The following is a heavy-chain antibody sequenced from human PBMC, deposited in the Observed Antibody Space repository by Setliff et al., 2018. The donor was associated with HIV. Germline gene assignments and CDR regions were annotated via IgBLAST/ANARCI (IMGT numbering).Heavy chain of an antibody. V-gene: IGHV1-46*01. CDR2: INPAGNST. Sequence: ASVKVSCKASGYTFTSDYIHWVRQAPGQGLEWMGIINPAGNSTSYAQKFQGRVAMTRDTSTSTVYMELSSLRSEDTAVYYCASAGAWQRNALDIWGQGTMVTVSS. CDR1: GYTFTSDY. D-gene: IGHD5-12*01. J-gene: IGHJ3*02. CDR3: ASAGAWQRNALDI.